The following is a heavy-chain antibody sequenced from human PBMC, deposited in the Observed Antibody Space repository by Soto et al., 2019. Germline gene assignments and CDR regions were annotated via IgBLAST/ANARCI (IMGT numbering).Heavy chain of an antibody. D-gene: IGHD5-12*01. CDR1: GGSISSGDYF. CDR3: AREKGYISGPKNFDS. CDR2: IYDSGSS. Sequence: SETLSLTCTVSGGSISSGDYFWSWIRQPPGKGLEWIGYIYDSGSSYYNPSLKSRVTMSVDTSKNQFSLKLSSVTAADTAMYYCAREKGYISGPKNFDSWGQGTLVTVPQ. J-gene: IGHJ4*02. V-gene: IGHV4-30-4*01.